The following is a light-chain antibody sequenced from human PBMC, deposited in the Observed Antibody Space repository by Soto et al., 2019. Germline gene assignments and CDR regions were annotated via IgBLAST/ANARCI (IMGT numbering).Light chain of an antibody. CDR2: DAS. J-gene: IGKJ4*01. V-gene: IGKV3-11*01. CDR1: QSVSSF. Sequence: EIVLTQSPATLSLSPGERATLSCRASQSVSSFLAWYQQKPGQAPRLLIYDASSRATGIPTRFSGSGSGTDFTLTISSLEPEDFATYYCYQRSNWPGLTFGGGTKVEIK. CDR3: YQRSNWPGLT.